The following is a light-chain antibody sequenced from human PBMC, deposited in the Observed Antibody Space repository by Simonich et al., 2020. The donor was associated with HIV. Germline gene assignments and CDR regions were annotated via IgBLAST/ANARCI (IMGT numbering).Light chain of an antibody. Sequence: DIQMTQTPSSLSASVGDRVTITCRASQGISHDLAWYQQKPGKVPKLLIYASATLQAGVPSRFSGSGSGTDFTLTISSLQPEDVSTYYCQKYNSAPFTFGQGTRLELK. CDR1: QGISHD. J-gene: IGKJ5*01. V-gene: IGKV1-27*01. CDR2: ASA. CDR3: QKYNSAPFT.